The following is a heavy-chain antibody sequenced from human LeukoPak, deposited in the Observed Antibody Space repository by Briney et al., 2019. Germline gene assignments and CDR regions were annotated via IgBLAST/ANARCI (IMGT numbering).Heavy chain of an antibody. CDR2: INPNSGDT. D-gene: IGHD2-2*01. Sequence: ASVKVSCKASGYTFTGYYMHWVRQAPGQGLAWMGWINPNSGDTKYAQKLQGRVTMTRDTSIRTAYLELSSLRSDDTAVYYCASWDNVVVPAAMYGWPDPWGQGTLVTVAS. V-gene: IGHV1-2*02. CDR1: GYTFTGYY. CDR3: ASWDNVVVPAAMYGWPDP. J-gene: IGHJ5*02.